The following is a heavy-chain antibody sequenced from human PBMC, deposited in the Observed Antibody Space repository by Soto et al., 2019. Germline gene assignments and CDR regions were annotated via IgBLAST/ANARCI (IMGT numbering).Heavy chain of an antibody. CDR3: ARAPGYSGHWFDP. D-gene: IGHD5-12*01. J-gene: IGHJ5*02. V-gene: IGHV4-30-2*01. CDR1: GGSISSGGYS. Sequence: QLQVQESGSGLVKPSQTLSLTCAVSGGSISSGGYSWSWIRQPPGKGLEWIGYIYHSGSTYYNPSLKSPVXXSXDXXTNQFSLKLSSVTAADTAVYYCARAPGYSGHWFDPWGQGTLVTVSS. CDR2: IYHSGST.